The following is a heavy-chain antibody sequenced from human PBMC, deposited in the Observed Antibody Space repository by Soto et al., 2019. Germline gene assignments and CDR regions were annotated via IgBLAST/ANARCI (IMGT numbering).Heavy chain of an antibody. CDR3: TRDVQSSRQLVLGFDYYYGMDV. Sequence: GGSLRLSCTASGFTFGDYAMSWFRQAPGKGLEWVGFIRSKAYGGTTEYAASVKGRFTISRDDSKSIAYLQMNSLKTEDTAVYYCTRDVQSSRQLVLGFDYYYGMDVWGQGTTVTVSS. V-gene: IGHV3-49*03. CDR2: IRSKAYGGTT. J-gene: IGHJ6*02. D-gene: IGHD6-13*01. CDR1: GFTFGDYA.